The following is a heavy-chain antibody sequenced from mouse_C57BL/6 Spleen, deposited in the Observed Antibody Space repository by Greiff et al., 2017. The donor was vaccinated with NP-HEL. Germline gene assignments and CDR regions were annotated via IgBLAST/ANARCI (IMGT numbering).Heavy chain of an antibody. CDR3: ASPDEGGPGFAY. J-gene: IGHJ3*01. Sequence: VQLQQPGAELVKPGASVKLSCKASGYTFTSYWMQWVKQRPGQGLEWIGEIDPSDSYTNYNQKFKGKATLTVDTSSSTAYMQLSSLTSEDSAVYYCASPDEGGPGFAYWGQGTLVTVSA. V-gene: IGHV1-50*01. CDR2: IDPSDSYT. CDR1: GYTFTSYW.